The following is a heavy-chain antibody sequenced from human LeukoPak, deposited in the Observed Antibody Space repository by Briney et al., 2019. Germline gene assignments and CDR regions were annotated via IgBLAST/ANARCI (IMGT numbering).Heavy chain of an antibody. CDR2: IYYSGST. CDR1: GGSISSSSYY. Sequence: PSETLSLTCTVSGGSISSSSYYWGWLRQPPGKGLEWIGSIYYSGSTYYNPSLKSRVTISVDTSKNQCSLKLSSVTAADTAVYYCARNVMVYADYWGQGTLVTVSS. D-gene: IGHD2-8*01. J-gene: IGHJ4*02. V-gene: IGHV4-39*01. CDR3: ARNVMVYADY.